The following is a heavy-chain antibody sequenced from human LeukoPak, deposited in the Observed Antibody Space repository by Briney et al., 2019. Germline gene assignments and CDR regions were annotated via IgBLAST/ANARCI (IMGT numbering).Heavy chain of an antibody. V-gene: IGHV3-7*01. D-gene: IGHD6-13*01. CDR1: GFTFSSYS. CDR3: ARDRVWTVLY. CDR2: INQDGSEK. Sequence: SLRLSCAASGFTFSSYSMSWVRQAPGKGLDWVANINQDGSEKYYVDSVKGRFTISRDNAKNSLYLQMNSLRAEDTAVYYCARDRVWTVLYWGQGTLVTVSS. J-gene: IGHJ4*02.